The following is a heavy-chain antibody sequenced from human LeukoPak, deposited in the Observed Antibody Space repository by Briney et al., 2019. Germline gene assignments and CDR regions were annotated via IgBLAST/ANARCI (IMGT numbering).Heavy chain of an antibody. CDR2: MNPNSGNT. D-gene: IGHD3-10*01. Sequence: ASVTVSCKASGYTFTSYDINWVRQATGQGLEWMGWMNPNSGNTGYAQKFQGRVTMTRNTSISTAYMELSSLRSEDTAVYYCARGHDYYGSGSYSHAARPADFDYWGQGTLVTVPS. J-gene: IGHJ4*02. V-gene: IGHV1-8*01. CDR3: ARGHDYYGSGSYSHAARPADFDY. CDR1: GYTFTSYD.